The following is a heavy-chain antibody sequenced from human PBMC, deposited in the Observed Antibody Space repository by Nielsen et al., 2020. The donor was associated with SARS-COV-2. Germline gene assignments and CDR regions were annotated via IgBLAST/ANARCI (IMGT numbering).Heavy chain of an antibody. CDR3: ARGSDEGLAL. Sequence: SETLSLTCTVSSGSFRSGSYYWSWIRQTAGKGLEWIGRISVRGGTNYNPSLKSRVTISVDTSRNQFSLKLTSVTAADTAVYYCARGSDEGLALWGQGTLVTVSS. CDR2: ISVRGGT. D-gene: IGHD3-3*01. J-gene: IGHJ4*02. V-gene: IGHV4-61*10. CDR1: SGSFRSGSYY.